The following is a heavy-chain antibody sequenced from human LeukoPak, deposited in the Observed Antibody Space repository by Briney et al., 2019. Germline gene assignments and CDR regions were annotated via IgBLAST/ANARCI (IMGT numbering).Heavy chain of an antibody. D-gene: IGHD5-18*01. V-gene: IGHV4-59*01. CDR3: ARGGYSYGSFTGYYMDV. J-gene: IGHJ6*03. CDR1: GGSFSSYF. Sequence: SETLSLTCTVSGGSFSSYFWSWIRQPPGKGLEWIGYIYYSGSTNYNPSLKSRVTISVDTSKNQFSLKLSSVTAADTAVYYCARGGYSYGSFTGYYMDVWGKGTTVTISS. CDR2: IYYSGST.